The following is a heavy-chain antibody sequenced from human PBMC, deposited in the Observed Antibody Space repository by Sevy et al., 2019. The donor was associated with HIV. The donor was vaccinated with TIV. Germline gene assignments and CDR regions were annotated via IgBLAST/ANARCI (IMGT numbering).Heavy chain of an antibody. J-gene: IGHJ5*01. CDR2: IKQDGSEK. Sequence: GGSLRLSCAASGFTFSSNWMNWVRQAPGKGLEWVANIKQDGSEKYYVDSVEGRFTISRDNAKNSLYLELNSLRAEDTALYYCATGGYYKYNWLGSWGQGTLVTVSS. V-gene: IGHV3-7*01. CDR3: ATGGYYKYNWLGS. CDR1: GFTFSSNW. D-gene: IGHD3-9*01.